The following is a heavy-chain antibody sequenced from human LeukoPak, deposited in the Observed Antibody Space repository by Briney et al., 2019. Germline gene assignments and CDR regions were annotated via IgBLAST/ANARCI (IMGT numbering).Heavy chain of an antibody. CDR3: AKGAYDYDSSAFDY. J-gene: IGHJ4*02. V-gene: IGHV3-30*18. Sequence: GGSLRLSCAASGFTFSSYGMHWVRQAPGKGLEWVSVISYDGSNKYYADSVKGRFTISRDNSKNTLYLQMNSLRAEDTPVYYCAKGAYDYDSSAFDYWGQGALVTVSS. D-gene: IGHD3-22*01. CDR2: ISYDGSNK. CDR1: GFTFSSYG.